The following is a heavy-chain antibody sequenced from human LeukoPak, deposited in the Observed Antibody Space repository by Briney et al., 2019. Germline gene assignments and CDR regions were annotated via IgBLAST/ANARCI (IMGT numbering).Heavy chain of an antibody. V-gene: IGHV3-30*18. CDR1: GFTFSSYG. D-gene: IGHD2-2*01. J-gene: IGHJ4*02. Sequence: PGRSLRLSCAASGFTFSSYGMHWVRQAPGKGLEWVAVISYDGCDKYYADSVKGRFTISRDNSKNTLYLQMNSLRTEDTAVYYCAKDGYPLGYCSSTSCPYYFNYWGQGTLVTVSS. CDR2: ISYDGCDK. CDR3: AKDGYPLGYCSSTSCPYYFNY.